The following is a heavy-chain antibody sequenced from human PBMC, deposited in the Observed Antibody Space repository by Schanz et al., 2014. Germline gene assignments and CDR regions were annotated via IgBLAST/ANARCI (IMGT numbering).Heavy chain of an antibody. J-gene: IGHJ6*02. V-gene: IGHV3-66*04. D-gene: IGHD1-20*01. CDR3: ARRITGTHHNPYYHGMDV. CDR1: GFTVSAYS. CDR2: IYSGGST. Sequence: VQLVESGGGVVQPGGSLRLSCSGFTVSAYSANWVRQAPGKGLEWVAVIYSGGSTFYTDSVKGRFTISRDNSKNTLYLQMNSLIAEDTAVYYCARRITGTHHNPYYHGMDVWGQGTTVTVSS.